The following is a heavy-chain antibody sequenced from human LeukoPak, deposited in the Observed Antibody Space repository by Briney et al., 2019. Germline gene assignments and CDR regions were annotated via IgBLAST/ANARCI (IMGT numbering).Heavy chain of an antibody. D-gene: IGHD2-15*01. V-gene: IGHV3-11*01. CDR2: ISSSGSTI. CDR3: ARASTVGWYYYGMDV. J-gene: IGHJ6*02. Sequence: GGSLRLSCAAPGFTFSDYYMSWIRQAPGKGLEWVSYISSSGSTIYYADSVKGRFTISRDNAKNSLYLQMNSLRAEDTAVYYCARASTVGWYYYGMDVWGQGTTVTVSS. CDR1: GFTFSDYY.